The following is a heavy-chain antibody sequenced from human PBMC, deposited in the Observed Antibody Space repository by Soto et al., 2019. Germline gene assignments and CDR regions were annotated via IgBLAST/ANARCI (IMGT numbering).Heavy chain of an antibody. J-gene: IGHJ4*02. CDR2: IKSKTDGGTT. CDR3: TTWEYYYDSSGYYRADY. CDR1: GCTFSNAW. Sequence: PGGSLRLSCAASGCTFSNAWMNWVRQAPGKGLEWVGRIKSKTDGGTTDYAAPVKGRFTISRDDSKNTLYLQMNSLKTEDTAVYYCTTWEYYYDSSGYYRADYWGQGTLVTVSS. D-gene: IGHD3-22*01. V-gene: IGHV3-15*07.